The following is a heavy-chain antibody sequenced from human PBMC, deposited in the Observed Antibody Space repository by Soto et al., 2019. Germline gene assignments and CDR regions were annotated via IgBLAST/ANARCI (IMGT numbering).Heavy chain of an antibody. Sequence: TLCHPSTVSDCTISTVDYHWSWIRQPPGKGLEWIGNIHNSGNIYYNPSLKSRLSISVDTSKNQFSLKLSSVTAADTAVYFCARVTNIISRFSSRFDPWGQGTLVTVSS. V-gene: IGHV4-30-4*01. CDR1: DCTISTVDYH. J-gene: IGHJ5*02. CDR2: IHNSGNI. D-gene: IGHD3-3*01. CDR3: ARVTNIISRFSSRFDP.